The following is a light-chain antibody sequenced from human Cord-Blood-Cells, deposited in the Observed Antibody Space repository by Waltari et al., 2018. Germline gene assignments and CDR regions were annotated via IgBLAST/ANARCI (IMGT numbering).Light chain of an antibody. J-gene: IGKJ3*01. CDR2: GAS. V-gene: IGKV3-20*01. CDR3: QQYGSSPRVT. CDR1: QSVSSSY. Sequence: EIVLTQSPGTLSLSPGERATISHRASQSVSSSYLAWYQQKPGQAPRLLIYGASSRATGIPDRFSGSGSGTDFTLTISRLEPEDFAVYYCQQYGSSPRVTFGPGTKVDIK.